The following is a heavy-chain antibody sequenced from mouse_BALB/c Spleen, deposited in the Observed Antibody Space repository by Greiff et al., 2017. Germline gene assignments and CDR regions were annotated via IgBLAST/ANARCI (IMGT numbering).Heavy chain of an antibody. V-gene: IGHV5-17*02. CDR3: AIPYYGSSWGYAMDY. Sequence: EVKLVESGGGLVQPGGSRKLSCAASGFTFSSFGMHWVRQAPEKGLEWVAYISSGSSTIYYADTVKGRFTISRDNPKNTLFLQMTSLRSEDTAMYYCAIPYYGSSWGYAMDYWGQGTSVTVSS. CDR1: GFTFSSFG. CDR2: ISSGSSTI. D-gene: IGHD1-1*01. J-gene: IGHJ4*01.